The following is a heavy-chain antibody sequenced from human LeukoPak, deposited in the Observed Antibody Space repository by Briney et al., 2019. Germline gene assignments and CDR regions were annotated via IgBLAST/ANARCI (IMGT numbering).Heavy chain of an antibody. Sequence: KSSETLSLTCTVSGGSISGYYWSWIRQPPGKGPEWIGYIYYSGSTNYNPSLKSRVTISVGTSKNQFSLKLNSVTAADTAVYYCASGFGYYFDYWGQGTLVTVSS. V-gene: IGHV4-59*01. CDR3: ASGFGYYFDY. J-gene: IGHJ4*02. D-gene: IGHD3-10*01. CDR2: IYYSGST. CDR1: GGSISGYY.